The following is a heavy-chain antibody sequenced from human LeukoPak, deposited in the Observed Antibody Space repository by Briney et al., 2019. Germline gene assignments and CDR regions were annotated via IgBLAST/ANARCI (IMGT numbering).Heavy chain of an antibody. CDR3: ARGPNHYYYMDF. D-gene: IGHD2-8*01. CDR1: GDTFSNYA. CDR2: INPDGGVT. V-gene: IGHV1-2*02. J-gene: IGHJ6*03. Sequence: GASVKVSCKASGDTFSNYAISWVRQAPGQGLEWMGWINPDGGVTKSAQKFQGRVTMTRDKSINTVYMELSGLTSDDTALYYCARGPNHYYYMDFWGRGTTVSVSS.